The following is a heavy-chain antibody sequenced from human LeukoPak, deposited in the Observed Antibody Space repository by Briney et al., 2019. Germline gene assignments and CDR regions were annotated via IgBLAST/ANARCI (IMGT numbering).Heavy chain of an antibody. D-gene: IGHD2-2*01. CDR2: IYYRGST. V-gene: IGHV4-61*01. CDR3: ASLYCSRTSCYFLDP. CDR1: GGSVSSGSYY. Sequence: SETLSLTCTVSGGSVSSGSYYWSWIRQPPGKGLEWIGYIYYRGSTNYNPSLKSRVTMSLDTSQNQVSLKLSSVTAADTAVYYCASLYCSRTSCYFLDPWGQGTLVTVSS. J-gene: IGHJ5*02.